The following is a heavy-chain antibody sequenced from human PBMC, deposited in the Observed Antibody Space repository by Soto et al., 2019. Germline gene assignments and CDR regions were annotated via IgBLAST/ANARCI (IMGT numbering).Heavy chain of an antibody. Sequence: QVQLVQSGAEVKKPGASVKVSCKASGYTFTSYDINWVRQATGQGLEWMGWMNPNSGNTGYAQKFQGRVTMTRNTSISTAYMDLSSLRSEDTAVYYCAQAHYYDSSGYYPNFDYWGQGTLVTVSS. CDR2: MNPNSGNT. V-gene: IGHV1-8*01. CDR1: GYTFTSYD. J-gene: IGHJ4*02. D-gene: IGHD3-22*01. CDR3: AQAHYYDSSGYYPNFDY.